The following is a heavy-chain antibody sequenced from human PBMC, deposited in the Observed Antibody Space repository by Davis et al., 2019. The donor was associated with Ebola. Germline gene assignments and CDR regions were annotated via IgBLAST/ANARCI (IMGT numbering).Heavy chain of an antibody. V-gene: IGHV3-74*01. J-gene: IGHJ4*02. CDR1: GFTFSSYW. CDR2: INPDGSFT. CDR3: ARSSYQPDY. Sequence: PGGSLRLSCAASGFTFSSYWMHWVRQAPGKGLVWVSRINPDGSFTDYADSVKGRFSISRDRTSNTLYLQMNGLRAEDTAVYYCARSSYQPDYWGQGTLVTVSS. D-gene: IGHD2-2*01.